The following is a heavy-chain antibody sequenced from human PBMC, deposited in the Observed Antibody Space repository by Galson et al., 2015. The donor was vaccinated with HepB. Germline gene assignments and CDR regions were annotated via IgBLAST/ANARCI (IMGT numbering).Heavy chain of an antibody. Sequence: SVKVSCKVSGNSLIEVSIHWVRQAPGKGLEWMGWINAGNGNTKYSQKFQGRVTITRDTSASTAYMELSSLRSEDTAVYYCARGLLSSGYWGQGTLVTVSS. J-gene: IGHJ4*02. CDR1: GNSLIEVS. D-gene: IGHD3-10*01. CDR3: ARGLLSSGY. CDR2: INAGNGNT. V-gene: IGHV1-3*01.